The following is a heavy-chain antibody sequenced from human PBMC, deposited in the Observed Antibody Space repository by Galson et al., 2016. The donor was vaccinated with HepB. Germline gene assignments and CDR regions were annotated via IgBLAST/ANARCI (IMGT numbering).Heavy chain of an antibody. V-gene: IGHV5-51*01. D-gene: IGHD3-16*02. CDR2: IYPSDSDT. J-gene: IGHJ4*02. CDR3: AKHGGDDVWGSYRLDS. Sequence: SGAEVKKPGESLKISCKGSGYNFPMYWIGWVRQMPGKGLEWMGIIYPSDSDTRYSPPFQGQVTISADQSISTAYLQWSSLKASGTAMYYCAKHGGDDVWGSYRLDSWGQGTMVIVSS. CDR1: GYNFPMYW.